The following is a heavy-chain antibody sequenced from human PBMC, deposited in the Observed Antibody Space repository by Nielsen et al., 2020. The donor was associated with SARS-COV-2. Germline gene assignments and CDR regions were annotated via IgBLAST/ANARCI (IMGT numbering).Heavy chain of an antibody. CDR3: AKVFGNVCPYN. J-gene: IGHJ4*02. D-gene: IGHD3-10*02. Sequence: GGSLRLSCAASGFPFSSYEMKWVRQAPGKALEWLSYIGGNGRNIFYADSVKGRFTISRDNAKNSLYLQMNSLTAEDTAVYYCAKVFGNVCPYNWGQGTLVTVSS. CDR2: IGGNGRNI. CDR1: GFPFSSYE. V-gene: IGHV3-48*03.